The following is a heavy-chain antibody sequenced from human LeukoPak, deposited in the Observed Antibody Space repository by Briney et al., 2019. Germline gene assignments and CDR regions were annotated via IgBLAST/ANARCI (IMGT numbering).Heavy chain of an antibody. CDR1: GFTFSSYS. V-gene: IGHV3-21*03. J-gene: IGHJ4*02. CDR3: ARWICGSTSCYYDY. D-gene: IGHD2-2*01. Sequence: GGSLRLSCAASGFTFSSYSMNWVRQAPGKGLEWVSSISSSSSYIYYADSVKGRFTISRDNAKNSLYLQMNSLRAEDTAVYYCARWICGSTSCYYDYWGQGTLVTASS. CDR2: ISSSSSYI.